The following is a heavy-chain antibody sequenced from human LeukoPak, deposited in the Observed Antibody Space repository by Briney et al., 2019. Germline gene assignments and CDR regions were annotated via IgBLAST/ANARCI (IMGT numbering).Heavy chain of an antibody. CDR1: GVSISNHY. CDR2: ISFSGST. CDR3: ARDQYHGSGTYAWFDP. J-gene: IGHJ5*02. D-gene: IGHD3-10*01. V-gene: IGHV4-59*11. Sequence: PSETLSLTCTVSGVSISNHYWSWIRQPPGKKLEYIGYISFSGSTNHNPSLKSRVSISLDTSKNQFSRNLKSVTAADTAVYYCARDQYHGSGTYAWFDPWGQGTLVTASS.